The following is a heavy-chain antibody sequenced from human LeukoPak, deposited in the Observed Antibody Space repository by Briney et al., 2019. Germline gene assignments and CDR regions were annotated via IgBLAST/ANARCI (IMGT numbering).Heavy chain of an antibody. CDR2: ISGSGGST. J-gene: IGHJ6*03. V-gene: IGHV3-23*01. CDR3: AKGGTHCSGGSCYLYGDYYYYYYMDV. Sequence: PGGSLRLSCAASGFTFSSYGMSWVRQAPGKGLEWVSAISGSGGSTYYADSVKGRFTISRDNSKNTLYLQMNSLRAEDTAVYYCAKGGTHCSGGSCYLYGDYYYYYYMDVWGKGTTVTVSS. CDR1: GFTFSSYG. D-gene: IGHD2-15*01.